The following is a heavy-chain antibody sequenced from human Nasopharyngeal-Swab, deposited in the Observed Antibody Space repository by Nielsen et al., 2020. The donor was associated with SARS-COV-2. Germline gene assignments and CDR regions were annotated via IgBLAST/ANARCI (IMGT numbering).Heavy chain of an antibody. Sequence: GGSLRLSCAASGFTFSSYAMSWVRQAPGKGLEWVSAINGSGGSTYYADSVKGRFTISRDNSKNTLYLQMNSLRAEDTAVYYCAKAGGAVAGPKYYFDYWGQGTLVTVSS. D-gene: IGHD6-19*01. CDR3: AKAGGAVAGPKYYFDY. V-gene: IGHV3-23*01. CDR1: GFTFSSYA. J-gene: IGHJ4*02. CDR2: INGSGGST.